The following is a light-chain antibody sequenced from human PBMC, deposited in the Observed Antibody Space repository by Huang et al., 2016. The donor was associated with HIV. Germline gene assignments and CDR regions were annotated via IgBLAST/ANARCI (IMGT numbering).Light chain of an antibody. CDR1: QNIRTN. J-gene: IGKJ4*01. CDR3: QHYHDWPPLA. Sequence: EIVMTQSPATLSVSPGERATLSCRASQNIRTNVAWYQQKRGQPPRLLIYGASTRAAGIPARVSGSGSGTEFTLILTSLQSEDFAVYYCQHYHDWPPLAFGGGTNVEIK. V-gene: IGKV3-15*01. CDR2: GAS.